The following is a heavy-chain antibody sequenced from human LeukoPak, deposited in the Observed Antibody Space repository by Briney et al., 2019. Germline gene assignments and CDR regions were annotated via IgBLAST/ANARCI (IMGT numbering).Heavy chain of an antibody. V-gene: IGHV3-30-3*01. Sequence: GGSLRLSCAASGFTFSTYATHWVRQAPGKGLEWVAVISFDGSSKSYADSVKGRFTISRDNSKNTLYLQMNSLRAEDTAVYYCARDAHTYFDYWGRGTLVTVSS. CDR1: GFTFSTYA. CDR2: ISFDGSSK. CDR3: ARDAHTYFDY. D-gene: IGHD3-16*01. J-gene: IGHJ4*02.